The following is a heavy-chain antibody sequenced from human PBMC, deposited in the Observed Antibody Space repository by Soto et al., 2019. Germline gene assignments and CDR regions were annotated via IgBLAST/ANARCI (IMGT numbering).Heavy chain of an antibody. CDR2: FESEDGET. V-gene: IGHV1-24*01. Sequence: VAAGKDSCKDSGYTITELSMHWVRQAPGEGREWMGGFESEDGETIYAQKFQGRVTMTENTSTATAYMELNSLRYEDTAVYYCATPAGRYYDSSGYDGPAAFDSWGQGTMVTVSS. CDR1: GYTITELS. J-gene: IGHJ3*02. CDR3: ATPAGRYYDSSGYDGPAAFDS. D-gene: IGHD3-22*01.